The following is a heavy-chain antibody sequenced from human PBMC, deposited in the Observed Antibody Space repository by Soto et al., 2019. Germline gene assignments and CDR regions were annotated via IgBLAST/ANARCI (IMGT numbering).Heavy chain of an antibody. CDR2: IKSKSDGETT. CDR1: GFTFSNAW. D-gene: IGHD3-22*01. CDR3: TTGLTYYYDSSGYYWAGGMDV. Sequence: EVQLVESGGGLVKPGGSLRLSCAASGFTFSNAWMNWVRQAPGKGLEWGGRIKSKSDGETTDYAAPVKGRFTISRDDSKNTLYLQMNSLKTADTAVYYCTTGLTYYYDSSGYYWAGGMDVWGQGITVTVSS. V-gene: IGHV3-15*01. J-gene: IGHJ6*02.